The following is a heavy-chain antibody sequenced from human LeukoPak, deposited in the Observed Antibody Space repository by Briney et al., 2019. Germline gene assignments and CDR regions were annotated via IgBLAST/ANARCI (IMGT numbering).Heavy chain of an antibody. CDR1: GFTFSSYG. J-gene: IGHJ4*02. V-gene: IGHV3-30*02. CDR2: IRYDGSNK. Sequence: GGSLRLSCAASGFTFSSYGMHWVRQAPGKGLEWVAFIRYDGSNKYYADSVKGRFTISRDNSKNTLYLQMNSLRAEDTAVYYCAKDIRACCGGDCYFDYWGQGTLVTVSS. D-gene: IGHD2-21*02. CDR3: AKDIRACCGGDCYFDY.